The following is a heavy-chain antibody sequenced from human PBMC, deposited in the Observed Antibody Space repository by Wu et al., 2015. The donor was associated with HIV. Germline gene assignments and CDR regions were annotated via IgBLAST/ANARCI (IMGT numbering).Heavy chain of an antibody. Sequence: QVQLVQSGAEVKKPGASVKVSCKASGYTFTGYYMHWVRQAPGQGLEWMGRITPLSGRRNYAQRFQGRLTIAADESTTTVYMELSSLKSDDTAVYYCDQNNRIDKNGIHIYDHYGMDVVGPRDH. V-gene: IGHV1-46*01. J-gene: IGHJ6*02. CDR1: GYTFTGYY. CDR2: ITPLSGRR. CDR3: DQNNRIDKNGIHIYDHYGMDV. D-gene: IGHD1-1*01.